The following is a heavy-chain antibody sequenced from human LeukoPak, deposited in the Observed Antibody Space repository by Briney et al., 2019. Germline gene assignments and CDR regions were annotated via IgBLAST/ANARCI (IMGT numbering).Heavy chain of an antibody. CDR3: ARGREPPPGYSSTWYVY. J-gene: IGHJ4*02. D-gene: IGHD6-13*01. CDR2: INPNSGGT. CDR1: GYTFTGHY. V-gene: IGHV1-2*02. Sequence: GASVKVSCKASGYTFTGHYLHWVRQAPGQGLEWMGWINPNSGGTNYAQKFQGRVIMTRDTSISTTYMELSRLGSDDTAVYYCARGREPPPGYSSTWYVYWGQGTLVTVTS.